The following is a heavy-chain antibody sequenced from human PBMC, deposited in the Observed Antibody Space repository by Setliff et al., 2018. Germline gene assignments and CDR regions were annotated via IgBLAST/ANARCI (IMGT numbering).Heavy chain of an antibody. CDR2: VYPGDSET. CDR1: GYTFSAYW. D-gene: IGHD6-13*01. CDR3: ARHRGRAAAGTCFDV. Sequence: PGESLKISCQASGYTFSAYWIGWVRQMPGKGLEWMGIVYPGDSETKYGPSFQGQVTISADKSTGTAYLQWSSLKTSDTAMYYCARHRGRAAAGTCFDVWGQGTLVTVSS. J-gene: IGHJ4*02. V-gene: IGHV5-51*01.